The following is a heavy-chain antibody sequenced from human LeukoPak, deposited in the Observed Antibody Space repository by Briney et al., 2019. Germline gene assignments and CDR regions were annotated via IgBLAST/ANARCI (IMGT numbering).Heavy chain of an antibody. CDR1: GFTFSNYG. CDR2: LSSSGGST. J-gene: IGHJ4*02. V-gene: IGHV3-23*01. D-gene: IGHD4-17*01. Sequence: GGSLRLSCAASGFTFSNYGMNWVRQAPGKGLEWVSALSSSGGSTYYADSVKGRFTISRDNSKNAVYLQMNSLRAEDTAVYYCARDSYGDANFDSWGQGTLVTVSS. CDR3: ARDSYGDANFDS.